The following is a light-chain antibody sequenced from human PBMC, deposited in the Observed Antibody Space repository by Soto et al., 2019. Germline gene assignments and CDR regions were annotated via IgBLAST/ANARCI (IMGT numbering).Light chain of an antibody. CDR2: VAS. Sequence: DVQMTQSPSSLSASVGDRVTITCLASQDINSWLAWYQQKPGKAPKSLIYVASSLQTGVPLRFSGSGAGTVFTLNIRSLQPEDSATYYCQQYNIYPLTFGGGTKVEIK. J-gene: IGKJ4*01. V-gene: IGKV1D-16*01. CDR3: QQYNIYPLT. CDR1: QDINSW.